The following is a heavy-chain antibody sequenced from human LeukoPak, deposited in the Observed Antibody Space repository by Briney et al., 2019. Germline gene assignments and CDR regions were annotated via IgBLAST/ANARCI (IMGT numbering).Heavy chain of an antibody. Sequence: WASVKVSFKASGGTFSSYAISWVRQAPGQGLEWMGGSIPIFGTANYAQKCQGRVTITTDASTSTAYMELSSLRSEDTAVYYCARGDKSEAATRDNWFAPWGQGTLVTVSS. J-gene: IGHJ5*02. CDR3: ARGDKSEAATRDNWFAP. D-gene: IGHD2-15*01. CDR1: GGTFSSYA. CDR2: SIPIFGTA. V-gene: IGHV1-69*05.